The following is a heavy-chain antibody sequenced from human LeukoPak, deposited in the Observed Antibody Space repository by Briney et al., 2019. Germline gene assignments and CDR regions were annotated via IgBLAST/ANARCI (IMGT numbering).Heavy chain of an antibody. D-gene: IGHD4-17*01. CDR3: ARDATVSYYYYYMDV. V-gene: IGHV4-4*07. Sequence: SETLSLTCTVSGGSISSYYWSWIRQPAGKGLEWIGRIYTSGGTNYNPSLKSRVTMSVDTSKNQFSLKLSSVTAADTAVYYCARDATVSYYYYYMDVWGKGTTVTVSS. CDR1: GGSISSYY. CDR2: IYTSGGT. J-gene: IGHJ6*03.